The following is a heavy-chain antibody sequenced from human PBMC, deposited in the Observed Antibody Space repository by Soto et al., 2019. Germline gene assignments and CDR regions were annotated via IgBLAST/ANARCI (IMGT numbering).Heavy chain of an antibody. J-gene: IGHJ6*02. CDR2: ISYDGSNK. Sequence: QVQLVESGGGVVQPGRSLRLSCAASGFTFSSYAMHWVRQAPGKGLEWVAVISYDGSNKYYADSVKGRFTISRDNSKNTLYLLMSRLRAEEAAVYYWARGSIVGARDYYYYYGMDVWGQGTTVTVSS. D-gene: IGHD1-26*01. V-gene: IGHV3-30-3*01. CDR1: GFTFSSYA. CDR3: ARGSIVGARDYYYYYGMDV.